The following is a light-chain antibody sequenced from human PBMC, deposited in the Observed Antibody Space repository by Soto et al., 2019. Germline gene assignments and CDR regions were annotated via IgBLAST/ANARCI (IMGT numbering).Light chain of an antibody. Sequence: EVLLTQSPDTLSLSPGERATLSCRAAQSVGTRLAWYQHKTGQAPRLLISGASSRATGVPDRFTGSGSETSFPPTISRLEPEDFALYYCQHYQSGHPITFGQGTRLEIK. CDR2: GAS. CDR1: QSVGTRL. J-gene: IGKJ5*01. V-gene: IGKV3-20*01. CDR3: QHYQSGHPIT.